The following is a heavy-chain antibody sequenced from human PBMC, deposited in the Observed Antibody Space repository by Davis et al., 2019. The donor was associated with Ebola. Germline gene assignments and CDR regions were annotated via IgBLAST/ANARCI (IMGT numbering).Heavy chain of an antibody. Sequence: GESLKISCAASGFTFSSYWMSWVRQAPGKGLEWVANIKQDGSEKYYVDSVKGRFTISRDNAKNSLHLQMNSLRAEDTAVYYCARAGGSYLLDYWGQGTLVTVSS. D-gene: IGHD1-26*01. J-gene: IGHJ4*02. CDR3: ARAGGSYLLDY. CDR1: GFTFSSYW. CDR2: IKQDGSEK. V-gene: IGHV3-7*01.